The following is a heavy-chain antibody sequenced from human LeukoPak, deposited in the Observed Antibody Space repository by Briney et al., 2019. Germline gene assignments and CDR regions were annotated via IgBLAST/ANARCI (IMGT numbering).Heavy chain of an antibody. J-gene: IGHJ5*02. V-gene: IGHV4-59*01. CDR2: IYYSGST. Sequence: SETLSLTCTVSGGSISSYYWSWIRQPPGKGLEWIGYIYYSGSTNYNPSLKSRVTISVDTSKNQLSLKLSSVTAADTAVYYCARDYYGSRGWFDPWGQGTLVTVSS. D-gene: IGHD3-10*01. CDR1: GGSISSYY. CDR3: ARDYYGSRGWFDP.